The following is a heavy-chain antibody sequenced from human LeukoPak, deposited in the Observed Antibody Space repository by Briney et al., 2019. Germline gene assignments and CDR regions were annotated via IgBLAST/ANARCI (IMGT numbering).Heavy chain of an antibody. J-gene: IGHJ4*02. D-gene: IGHD1-26*01. CDR3: AKDSSGNYSTELDY. CDR1: GFTFSSYA. CDR2: IRYDGNNK. Sequence: PGGSLRLSCAASGFTFSSYAMSWARQAPGKGLEWVTFIRYDGNNKYYADSVKGRFTISRDNSKNTLYLQMNSLRAEDTAVYYCAKDSSGNYSTELDYWGQGTLVTVSS. V-gene: IGHV3-30*02.